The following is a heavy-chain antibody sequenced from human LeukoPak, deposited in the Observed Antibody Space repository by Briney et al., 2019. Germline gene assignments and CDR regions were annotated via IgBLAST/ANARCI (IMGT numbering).Heavy chain of an antibody. J-gene: IGHJ4*02. D-gene: IGHD3-22*01. V-gene: IGHV1-18*01. CDR2: ISAYSGDT. Sequence: ASVKVSCKASGFTFTNYGISWLRQAPGQGLEWMGWISAYSGDTKYAQKLQGRVTMTTDTSTSTAYMELRSLTSDDTAVYYCARDFSNTSGFKVVFDYWGQGTLVTVSS. CDR1: GFTFTNYG. CDR3: ARDFSNTSGFKVVFDY.